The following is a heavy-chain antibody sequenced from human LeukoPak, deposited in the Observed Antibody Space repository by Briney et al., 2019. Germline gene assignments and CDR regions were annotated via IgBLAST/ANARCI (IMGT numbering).Heavy chain of an antibody. D-gene: IGHD2-15*01. Sequence: GGSLRLSCTASGFIFDTHTLTWVRQAPGKGLEWVASISGSGDSTNYADSVKGRFTISRDKSKNTLSLQMNSLRAEDTAVYYCAQQVGYCSSGSCYFTYWGQGTLVTVSS. CDR3: AQQVGYCSSGSCYFTY. V-gene: IGHV3-23*01. CDR2: ISGSGDST. CDR1: GFIFDTHT. J-gene: IGHJ1*01.